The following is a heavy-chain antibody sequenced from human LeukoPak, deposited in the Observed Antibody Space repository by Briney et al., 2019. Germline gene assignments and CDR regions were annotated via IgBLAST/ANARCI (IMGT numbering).Heavy chain of an antibody. V-gene: IGHV4-39*01. CDR3: ARRMGASWFDP. CDR1: GGSISSSSYY. D-gene: IGHD3-16*01. J-gene: IGHJ5*02. CDR2: IYYSGST. Sequence: PSETLSLTCTVSGGSISSSSYYWGWIRQPPGKGLEWIGSIYYSGSTYYNPSLKSRVTISVDTPKNQFSLKLSSVTAADTAVYYCARRMGASWFDPWGQGTLVTVSS.